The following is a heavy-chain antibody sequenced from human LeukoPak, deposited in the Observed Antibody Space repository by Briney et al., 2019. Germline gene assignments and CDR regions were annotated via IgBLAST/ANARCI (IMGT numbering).Heavy chain of an antibody. CDR3: AKDIPRHSSGWSITGDY. V-gene: IGHV3-43*02. CDR1: GFTFTNYG. D-gene: IGHD6-19*01. Sequence: TGGSLRLSCAASGFTFTNYGMSWVRQAPGKGLEWVSLISGDGGSTYYADSVKGRFTISRDNSKNSLYLQMNSLRTEDTALYYCAKDIPRHSSGWSITGDYWGQGTLVTVSS. CDR2: ISGDGGST. J-gene: IGHJ4*02.